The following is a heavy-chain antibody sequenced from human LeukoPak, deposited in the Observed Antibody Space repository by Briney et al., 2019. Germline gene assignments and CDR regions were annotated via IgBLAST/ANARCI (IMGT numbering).Heavy chain of an antibody. CDR2: INPTGSST. V-gene: IGHV1-46*01. CDR1: GYTLTNYY. Sequence: ASVKVTCKASGYTLTNYYMHWVRQAPGQGLEWMGLINPTGSSTNYAQKFRGRVTMTRDTSTSTVYMELSSLRSEDTAVYYCAREESGGYFDYWGQGTLVTVSS. CDR3: AREESGGYFDY. D-gene: IGHD2-8*02. J-gene: IGHJ4*02.